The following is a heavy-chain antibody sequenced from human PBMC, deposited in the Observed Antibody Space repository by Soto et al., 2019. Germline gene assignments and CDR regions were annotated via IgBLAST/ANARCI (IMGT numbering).Heavy chain of an antibody. Sequence: SVKVSCKASGGTFSSYTISWVRQAPGQGLEWMGRIIPILGIANYAQKFQGRVTITRGTSASTAYMELSSLRSEDTAVYYCARGTTYYYDSSGYYYHYWGQGTLVTVSS. CDR3: ARGTTYYYDSSGYYYHY. J-gene: IGHJ4*02. CDR2: IIPILGIA. CDR1: GGTFSSYT. V-gene: IGHV1-69*02. D-gene: IGHD3-22*01.